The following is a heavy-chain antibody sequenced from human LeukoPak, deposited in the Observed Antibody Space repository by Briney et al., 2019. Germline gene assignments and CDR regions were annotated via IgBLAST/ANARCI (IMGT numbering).Heavy chain of an antibody. J-gene: IGHJ4*02. Sequence: SETLSLTCTVSGGSISSYYWSWIRQPPGEGLEWIGFIYYSGSTNYNPSLKSRVTISVDTSKNQFSLKLSSVTAADTAVYYCARGRGPHFDYWGQGTLVTVSS. CDR3: ARGRGPHFDY. CDR1: GGSISSYY. CDR2: IYYSGST. V-gene: IGHV4-59*01. D-gene: IGHD2-15*01.